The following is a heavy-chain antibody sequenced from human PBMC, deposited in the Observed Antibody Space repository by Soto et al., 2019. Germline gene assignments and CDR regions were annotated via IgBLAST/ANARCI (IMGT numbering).Heavy chain of an antibody. CDR3: ARGLGYCSGGSCSNYYYYGMDV. D-gene: IGHD2-15*01. J-gene: IGHJ6*02. CDR2: INHSGST. Sequence: PSETLSLTCAVYGGSFSGYYWSWIRQPPGKGLEWIGEINHSGSTNYNPSLKSLVTISVDTSKNQFSLKLSSVTAADTAVYYCARGLGYCSGGSCSNYYYYGMDVWGQGTTVTVSS. V-gene: IGHV4-34*01. CDR1: GGSFSGYY.